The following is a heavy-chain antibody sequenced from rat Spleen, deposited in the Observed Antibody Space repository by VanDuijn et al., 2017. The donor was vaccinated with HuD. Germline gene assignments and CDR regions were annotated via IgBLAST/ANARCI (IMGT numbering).Heavy chain of an antibody. D-gene: IGHD1-6*01. J-gene: IGHJ2*01. CDR3: AREADKPFHYFDH. CDR1: GFTYSDYD. CDR2: ISPSGGTT. Sequence: EVQLVESGGGLVQPGRSLKLSCAASGFTYSDYDMAWVRQAPTKGLEWVASISPSGGTTYYRDSVKGRFTISRDNEKVTLFLQMDSLRSEDTATYYCAREADKPFHYFDHWGQGVMVTVSS. V-gene: IGHV5S23*01.